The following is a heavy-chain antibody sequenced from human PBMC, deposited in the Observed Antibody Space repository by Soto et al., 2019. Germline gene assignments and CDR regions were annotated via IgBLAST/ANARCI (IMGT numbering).Heavy chain of an antibody. J-gene: IGHJ3*02. V-gene: IGHV3-30*18. CDR3: AKDDDSSSWYDNDAFDI. CDR2: ISYDGSNK. CDR1: GFTFSSYG. D-gene: IGHD6-13*01. Sequence: GGSLRLSCAASGFTFSSYGMHWVLQAPGKGLEWVAVISYDGSNKYYADSVKGRFTISRDNSKNTLYLQMNSLRAEDTAVYYCAKDDDSSSWYDNDAFDIWGNGTMVTVSS.